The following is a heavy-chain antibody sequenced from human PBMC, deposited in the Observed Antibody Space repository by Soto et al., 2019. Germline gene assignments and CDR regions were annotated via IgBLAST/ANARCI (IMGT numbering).Heavy chain of an antibody. CDR2: ISAYNGNT. Sequence: ASVKVSCKASGYTFTSYGISWVRQAPGQGLEWMGWISAYNGNTNYAQKFQGRVTMTTDTSTSTAYMELSSLRSEDTAVYYCARDQWLVRARSGYYGMDVWGQGTTVPVSS. CDR3: ARDQWLVRARSGYYGMDV. D-gene: IGHD6-19*01. J-gene: IGHJ6*02. V-gene: IGHV1-18*01. CDR1: GYTFTSYG.